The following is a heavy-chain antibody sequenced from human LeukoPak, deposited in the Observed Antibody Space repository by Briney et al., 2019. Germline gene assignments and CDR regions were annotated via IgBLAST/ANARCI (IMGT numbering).Heavy chain of an antibody. Sequence: SETLSLTCTVSGGSISSSSYYWGWIRQPPGKGLEWIGSIYYSGSTYYNPSLKSRVTISVDTSKNQFSLKLSSVTAADTAVYYCARQRGSGSYEVDYWGQGTLVTVSS. J-gene: IGHJ4*02. D-gene: IGHD3-10*01. V-gene: IGHV4-39*01. CDR1: GGSISSSSYY. CDR3: ARQRGSGSYEVDY. CDR2: IYYSGST.